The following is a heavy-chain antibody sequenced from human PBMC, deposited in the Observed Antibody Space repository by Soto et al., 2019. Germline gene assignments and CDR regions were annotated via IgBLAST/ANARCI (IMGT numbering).Heavy chain of an antibody. CDR2: ISSSLSTI. CDR3: ARATGYSSAWDFDY. V-gene: IGHV3-48*03. J-gene: IGHJ4*02. D-gene: IGHD6-19*01. Sequence: EVQLVESEGGLVQPGGSLRLSCAASGFTFSSYEMNWVRQAPGKGLEWVSYISSSLSTIYYADSVKGRFTISRDNAKNSLYLQMNSLRAEDSAVYYCARATGYSSAWDFDYWGQGTLVTVSS. CDR1: GFTFSSYE.